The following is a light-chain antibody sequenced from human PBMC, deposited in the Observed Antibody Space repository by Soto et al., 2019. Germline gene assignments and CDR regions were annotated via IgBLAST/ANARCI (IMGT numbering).Light chain of an antibody. CDR1: QTVSSN. V-gene: IGKV3-15*01. J-gene: IGKJ1*01. CDR3: HQYINWPPGT. CDR2: GAS. Sequence: ETVMTQSPATLSVSPGERATLSCRASQTVSSNLAWYQQKPGQAPRLLIYGASTRATGVPARFSGSGSGTEFTLIISSLQSEDFAVYYCHQYINWPPGTFGQGTKVEIK.